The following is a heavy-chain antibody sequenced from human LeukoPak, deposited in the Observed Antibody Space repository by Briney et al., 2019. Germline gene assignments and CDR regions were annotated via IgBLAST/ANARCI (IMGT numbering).Heavy chain of an antibody. Sequence: SETLSLTCTVSGGSISSYYWSWIRQPPGKGLEWIGYIYYSGSTNYNPSLKSRVTISVDTSKNQFSLKLSSVTAADTAVYYCARESVTTVVIPGGGWFDPWGQGTLVTVSS. CDR3: ARESVTTVVIPGGGWFDP. V-gene: IGHV4-59*01. CDR2: IYYSGST. D-gene: IGHD4-23*01. CDR1: GGSISSYY. J-gene: IGHJ5*02.